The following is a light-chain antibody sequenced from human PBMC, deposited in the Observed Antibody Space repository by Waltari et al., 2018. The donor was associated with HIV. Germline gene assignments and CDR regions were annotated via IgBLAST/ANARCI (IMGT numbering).Light chain of an antibody. V-gene: IGLV2-14*03. J-gene: IGLJ1*01. CDR2: DVS. CDR3: SSYTSSSTYYV. Sequence: QSALTQPASVSGSPGQSITISCTGTSSDVGGYNYVSWYQQHPGKAPKLMISDVSNRPSGVFNRFSGSNSGNTASLTISGLQAEDEADYYCSSYTSSSTYYVFGTGTKVTVL. CDR1: SSDVGGYNY.